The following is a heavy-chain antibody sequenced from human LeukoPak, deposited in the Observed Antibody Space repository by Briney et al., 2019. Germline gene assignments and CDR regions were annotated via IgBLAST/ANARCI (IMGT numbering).Heavy chain of an antibody. V-gene: IGHV3-9*01. CDR2: ISWNSGSI. D-gene: IGHD6-13*01. Sequence: GGSLRLSCAASGFTFDDYAMHWVRQAPGKGLEWVSGISWNSGSIGYADSVKGRFTISRDNAKNSLYLQMNSLRAEDTALYYCAKDIFTGIAAAGIFDYWGQGTLVTVSS. J-gene: IGHJ4*02. CDR3: AKDIFTGIAAAGIFDY. CDR1: GFTFDDYA.